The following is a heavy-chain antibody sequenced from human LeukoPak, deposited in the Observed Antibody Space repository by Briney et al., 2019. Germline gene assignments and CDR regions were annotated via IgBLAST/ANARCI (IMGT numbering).Heavy chain of an antibody. CDR2: IYTSGST. D-gene: IGHD6-6*01. V-gene: IGHV4-4*07. CDR3: ARSSPPYSSSSYYFDY. Sequence: PSEALSLTCTVSGGSISSYYWSWIRQPAGKGLEWIGRIYTSGSTNYNPSLKSRVTMSVDTSKNQFSLKLSSVTAADTAVYYCARSSPPYSSSSYYFDYWGQGTLVTVSS. J-gene: IGHJ4*02. CDR1: GGSISSYY.